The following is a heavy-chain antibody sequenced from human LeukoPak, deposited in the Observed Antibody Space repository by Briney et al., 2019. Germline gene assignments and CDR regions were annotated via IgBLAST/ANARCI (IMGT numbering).Heavy chain of an antibody. J-gene: IGHJ2*01. CDR2: ISGSGGST. Sequence: GGSLRLSCAASGFTFSSYGMHWVRQAPGKGLEWVSAISGSGGSTYYADSVKGRFTISRDNSKNTLYLQMNSLRAEDTAVYYCAKDQYCGGDCYSDSYWYFDLWGRGTLVTVSS. CDR1: GFTFSSYG. CDR3: AKDQYCGGDCYSDSYWYFDL. V-gene: IGHV3-23*01. D-gene: IGHD2-21*01.